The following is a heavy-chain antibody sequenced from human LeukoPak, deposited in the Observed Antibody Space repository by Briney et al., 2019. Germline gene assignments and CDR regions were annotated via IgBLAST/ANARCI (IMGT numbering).Heavy chain of an antibody. J-gene: IGHJ4*02. Sequence: SVKVSCKASGGTFSSYAISWVRQAPGQGLEWMGGIIPIFGTANYAQKFQGRVTITADESTSTAYMELSSLRSEDTAVYYCARDFLTGAGTFDYWGLGTLVTVSS. CDR3: ARDFLTGAGTFDY. CDR2: IIPIFGTA. V-gene: IGHV1-69*13. D-gene: IGHD3-9*01. CDR1: GGTFSSYA.